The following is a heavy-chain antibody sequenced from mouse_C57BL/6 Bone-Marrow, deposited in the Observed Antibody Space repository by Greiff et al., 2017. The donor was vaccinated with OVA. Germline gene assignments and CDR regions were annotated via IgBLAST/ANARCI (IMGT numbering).Heavy chain of an antibody. D-gene: IGHD2-3*01. V-gene: IGHV5-9-1*02. CDR1: GFTFSSYA. CDR3: TRDGGPYFDV. CDR2: ISSGGDYI. Sequence: EVQGVESGEGLVKPGGSLKLSCAASGFTFSSYAMSWVRQTPEKRLEWVAYISSGGDYIYYADTVKGRFTISRDNARNTLYLQMSSLKSEDAAMYYCTRDGGPYFDVWGTGTTVTVSS. J-gene: IGHJ1*03.